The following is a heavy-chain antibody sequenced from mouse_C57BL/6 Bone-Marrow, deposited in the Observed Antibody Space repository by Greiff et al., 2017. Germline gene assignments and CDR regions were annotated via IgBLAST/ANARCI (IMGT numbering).Heavy chain of an antibody. V-gene: IGHV14-2*01. CDR2: IDPEDGET. Sequence: VQLQQSGAELVKPGASVKLSCTASGFNIKDYYMHWVKQRTEQGLEWIGRIDPEDGETKYAAKFQGKATITADTSSNTAYLQLSSLTSEDTAVYYCAPSPSYYDGGWFAYWGEGRLVTVSA. D-gene: IGHD2-4*01. CDR3: APSPSYYDGGWFAY. CDR1: GFNIKDYY. J-gene: IGHJ3*01.